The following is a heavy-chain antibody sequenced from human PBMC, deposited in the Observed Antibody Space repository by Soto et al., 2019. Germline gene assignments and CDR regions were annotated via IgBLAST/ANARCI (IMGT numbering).Heavy chain of an antibody. CDR3: ARGGLSSIAASTPYWYFDL. D-gene: IGHD6-6*01. J-gene: IGHJ2*01. CDR1: GGTFSSYT. V-gene: IGHV1-69*02. CDR2: IIPILGIA. Sequence: QVQLVQSGAEVKNPGSSVKVSCKASGGTFSSYTISWVRQAPGQGLEWMGRIIPILGIANYAQKFQGRVTITADKSTSTAYMELSSLRSEDTAVYYCARGGLSSIAASTPYWYFDLWGRGTLVTVSS.